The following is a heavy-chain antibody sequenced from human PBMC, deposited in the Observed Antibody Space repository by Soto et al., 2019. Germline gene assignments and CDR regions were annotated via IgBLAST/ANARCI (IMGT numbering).Heavy chain of an antibody. CDR2: ISSSGGRT. CDR1: GFTFNNYA. CDR3: AKDPNGDHVGGFEM. D-gene: IGHD4-17*01. J-gene: IGHJ3*02. Sequence: EVQLLESGGDLVQPGGSLRLSCTTSGFTFNNYAMSWVRQAPGRGLEWVSGISSSGGRTYYADAVQGRFTISGDNPKNTLSLQMNSLRAEDTALYYCAKDPNGDHVGGFEMWGQGTKVTVSS. V-gene: IGHV3-23*01.